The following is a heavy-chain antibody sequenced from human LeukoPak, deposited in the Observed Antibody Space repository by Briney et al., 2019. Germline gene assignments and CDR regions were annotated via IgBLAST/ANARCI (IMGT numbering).Heavy chain of an antibody. CDR2: INPNSGGT. V-gene: IGHV1-2*02. Sequence: ASVKVSCKASGYTFTGYYMHWVRQAPGQGLEWMGWINPNSGGTNYAQKFQGRVTMTRDTSISTAYMELSRLRSDDTAVYYCARDSIVLMVYAREYYFDYWGQGTLVTVSS. CDR1: GYTFTGYY. J-gene: IGHJ4*02. CDR3: ARDSIVLMVYAREYYFDY. D-gene: IGHD2-8*01.